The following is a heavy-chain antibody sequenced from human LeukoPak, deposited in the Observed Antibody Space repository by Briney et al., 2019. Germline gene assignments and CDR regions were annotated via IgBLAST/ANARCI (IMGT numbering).Heavy chain of an antibody. CDR1: GGSFSGYY. J-gene: IGHJ5*02. D-gene: IGHD3-3*01. V-gene: IGHV4-34*01. Sequence: SETLSLTCAVYGGSFSGYYWSWIRQPPGKGLEWIGEINHSGSTNYNPSLKSRVTISVDTSKNQFSLKLSSVTAADTAVYYCARGGPAYYGFWSGPYANWFDPWGQGTLVTVSS. CDR3: ARGGPAYYGFWSGPYANWFDP. CDR2: INHSGST.